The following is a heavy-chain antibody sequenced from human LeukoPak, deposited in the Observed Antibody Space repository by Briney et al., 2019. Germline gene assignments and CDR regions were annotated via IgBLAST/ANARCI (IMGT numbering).Heavy chain of an antibody. J-gene: IGHJ4*02. CDR1: GYTFTGYY. CDR2: IDPNSGGT. D-gene: IGHD3-22*01. Sequence: ASVKVSCKASGYTFTGYYMHWVRQAPGQGLEWMGWIDPNSGGTNYAQEFQGRVTMTRDTSISTAYMELSRLRSDDTAVYYCARESYGSGSSTMIVVVISPDYWGQGTLVTVSS. CDR3: ARESYGSGSSTMIVVVISPDY. V-gene: IGHV1-2*02.